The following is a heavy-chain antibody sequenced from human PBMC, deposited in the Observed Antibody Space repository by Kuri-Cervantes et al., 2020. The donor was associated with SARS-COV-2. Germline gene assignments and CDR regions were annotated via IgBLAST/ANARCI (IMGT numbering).Heavy chain of an antibody. J-gene: IGHJ5*02. Sequence: ETLSLTCAASGFTFSSYWMNWVRQAPGKGLEYVSAVSSNGGSTYYADSVKGRFTISRDNSKNTLYLQMNSLRAEDTAVYYCAKDLGRPNWFDPWGQGTLVTVSS. CDR1: GFTFSSYW. CDR3: AKDLGRPNWFDP. CDR2: VSSNGGST. V-gene: IGHV3-23*01.